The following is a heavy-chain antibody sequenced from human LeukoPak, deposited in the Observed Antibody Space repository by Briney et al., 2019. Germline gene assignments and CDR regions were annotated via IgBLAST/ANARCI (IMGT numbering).Heavy chain of an antibody. CDR2: IYHSGST. CDR1: GGSISSGGYY. D-gene: IGHD3-10*01. CDR3: AGGEWFGELFDY. J-gene: IGHJ4*02. Sequence: SQTLSPTCTVSGGSISSGGYYWSWIRQPPGKGLEWIGYIYHSGSTYYNPSLKSRVTISVDRSKNQFSLKLSSVTAADTAVYYCAGGEWFGELFDYWGQGTLVTVSS. V-gene: IGHV4-30-2*01.